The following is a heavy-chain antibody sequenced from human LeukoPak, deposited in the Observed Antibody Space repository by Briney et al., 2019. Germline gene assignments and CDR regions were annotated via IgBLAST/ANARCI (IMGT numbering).Heavy chain of an antibody. D-gene: IGHD3-9*01. CDR3: AKALLDYDILTGPDY. CDR1: GFTFSNYA. V-gene: IGHV3-23*01. Sequence: PGGSLRLSCAASGFTFSNYAMSWVRQAPGKGLEWVSAISGSGGSTYYADSVKGRFTISRDNSKNTLYLQMNSLRAEDTAVYYCAKALLDYDILTGPDYWGQGTLVTVSS. CDR2: ISGSGGST. J-gene: IGHJ4*02.